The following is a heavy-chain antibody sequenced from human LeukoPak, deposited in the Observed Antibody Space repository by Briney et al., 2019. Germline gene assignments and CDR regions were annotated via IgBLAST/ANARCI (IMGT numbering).Heavy chain of an antibody. CDR1: GGSISSSSYY. V-gene: IGHV4-39*07. CDR2: IYYSGST. Sequence: SETLSLTCTVSGGSISSSSYYWGWIRQPPGKGLEWIGSIYYSGSTNYNPSLKSRVTISVDTSKNQFSLRLSSVTAADTAVYYCARDPLYCSSTSCYYYGMDVWGQGTTVTVSS. D-gene: IGHD2-2*01. J-gene: IGHJ6*02. CDR3: ARDPLYCSSTSCYYYGMDV.